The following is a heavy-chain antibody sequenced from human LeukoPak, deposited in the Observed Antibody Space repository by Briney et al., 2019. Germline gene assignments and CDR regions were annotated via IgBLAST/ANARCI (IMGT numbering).Heavy chain of an antibody. J-gene: IGHJ4*02. D-gene: IGHD3/OR15-3a*01. CDR2: MNPNSGNT. V-gene: IGHV1-8*01. CDR3: ARVGLAFPDDY. Sequence: AAVKVSCKASGYTFTIYDINWGRQATGQGLELMGWMNPNSGNTGYAQKFQGRVTMTRNTSISTAYMELSSLRSEDTAVYYCARVGLAFPDDYWGQGTLVTVSS. CDR1: GYTFTIYD.